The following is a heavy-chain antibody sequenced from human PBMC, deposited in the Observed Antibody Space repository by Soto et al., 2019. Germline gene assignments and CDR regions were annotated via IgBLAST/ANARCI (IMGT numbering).Heavy chain of an antibody. CDR1: GGTFSSYA. Sequence: SVKVSCKASGGTFSSYAISWVRQAPGQGLEWMGGIIPIFGTANNAQKFQGRVTITADESTSTAYMELSGLRSEDTAVYYCASIPLAYCGGDCYSNWFDPWGQGTLVT. D-gene: IGHD2-21*02. CDR3: ASIPLAYCGGDCYSNWFDP. V-gene: IGHV1-69*13. CDR2: IIPIFGTA. J-gene: IGHJ5*02.